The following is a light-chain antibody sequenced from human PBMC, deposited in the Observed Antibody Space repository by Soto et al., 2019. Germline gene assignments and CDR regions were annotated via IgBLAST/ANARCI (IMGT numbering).Light chain of an antibody. CDR3: QKYNSAPNT. CDR2: AAS. J-gene: IGKJ2*01. Sequence: DIQMTQSPSSLSASVGDRVTITCRASQDISNYLAWYQQKPGKVPKVLIYAASTLQTGVESHFSGSGFGTVFTLTINSLQPEDVATYYCQKYNSAPNTFGRGTRLEIK. V-gene: IGKV1-27*01. CDR1: QDISNY.